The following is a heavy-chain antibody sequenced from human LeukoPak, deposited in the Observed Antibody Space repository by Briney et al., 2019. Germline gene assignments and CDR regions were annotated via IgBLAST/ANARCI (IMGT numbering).Heavy chain of an antibody. CDR3: ASNRGDHSSSWCRDY. D-gene: IGHD6-13*01. V-gene: IGHV1-69*05. CDR2: IIPIFGTA. Sequence: SVKVSCKASGGTFISYAMSWVRQAPGQGLEWMGRIIPIFGTANYAQKFQGRVTITTGESTSTAYMELSSLRSEDTAVYYCASNRGDHSSSWCRDYRGEGALVTVSP. CDR1: GGTFISYA. J-gene: IGHJ4*02.